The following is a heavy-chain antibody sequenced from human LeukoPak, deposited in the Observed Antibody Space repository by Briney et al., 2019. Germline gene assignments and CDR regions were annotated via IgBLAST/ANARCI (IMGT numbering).Heavy chain of an antibody. CDR3: AKGISPLDY. CDR1: GFTFSTYA. Sequence: GGSLRLSCTASGFTFSTYAMSWVRQAPGKGLEGVSGISDSGGSTYYADSVKGRFTISRDNSKNTLFLQMSSLRAEDTAVYYCAKGISPLDYWGQGTLVTVSS. V-gene: IGHV3-23*01. J-gene: IGHJ4*02. D-gene: IGHD2-15*01. CDR2: ISDSGGST.